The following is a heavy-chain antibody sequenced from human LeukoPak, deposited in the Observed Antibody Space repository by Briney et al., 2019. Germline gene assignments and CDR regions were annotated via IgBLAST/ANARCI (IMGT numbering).Heavy chain of an antibody. D-gene: IGHD3-16*02. J-gene: IGHJ3*02. CDR2: IYHSGST. Sequence: SQTLSLTCAVSGGSISSGGYSWSWIRQPPGKGLEWIGYIYHSGSTYYNPSLKSRVTISVDRSKIQFSLKLSSVTAADTAVYYCARAYYDYVWGSYRVDAFDIWGQGTMVTVSS. CDR1: GGSISSGGYS. V-gene: IGHV4-30-2*01. CDR3: ARAYYDYVWGSYRVDAFDI.